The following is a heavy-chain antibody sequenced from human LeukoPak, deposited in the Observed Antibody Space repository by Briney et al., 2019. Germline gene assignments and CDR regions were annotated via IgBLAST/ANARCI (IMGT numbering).Heavy chain of an antibody. D-gene: IGHD6-13*01. V-gene: IGHV3-48*01. CDR1: GFTFSSYS. CDR3: ARDMRVESYSSSWYRYYYGMDV. CDR2: ISSSSSTI. Sequence: PGGSLRLSCAASGFTFSSYSMNWVRQAPGKGLEWVSYISSSSSTIYYADSVKGRFTISRDNAKNSLYLQMNSLRAEDTAVYYCARDMRVESYSSSWYRYYYGMDVWGQGTTVTVSS. J-gene: IGHJ6*02.